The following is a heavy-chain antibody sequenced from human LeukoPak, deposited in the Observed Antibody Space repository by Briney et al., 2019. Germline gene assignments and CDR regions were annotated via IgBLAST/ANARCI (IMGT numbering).Heavy chain of an antibody. CDR3: AKDSSPHYGDYYAYFDY. D-gene: IGHD4-17*01. Sequence: GGSLRLSCAASGFTFSSYAMSWVRQAPGRGLEWVSAISGSGGSTYYADSVKGRFTISRDNSKNTLYLQMNSLRAEDTAVYYCAKDSSPHYGDYYAYFDYWGQGTLVTVSS. CDR2: ISGSGGST. CDR1: GFTFSSYA. J-gene: IGHJ4*02. V-gene: IGHV3-23*01.